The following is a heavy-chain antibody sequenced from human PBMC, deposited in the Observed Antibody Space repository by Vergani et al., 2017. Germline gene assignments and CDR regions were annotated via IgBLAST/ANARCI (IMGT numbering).Heavy chain of an antibody. CDR1: GATFRSNT. D-gene: IGHD6-13*01. CDR2: IIPVLGKT. J-gene: IGHJ3*02. CDR3: LYSSSLYDAFDI. V-gene: IGHV1-69*02. Sequence: QVQLVQSGAEVKKPGSSVKVSCKASGATFRSNTISWVRQVPGQGLEWMGRIIPVLGKTKYAQDFQGRLTITADTSTSTAYMELTSLRSQDTAVYYCLYSSSLYDAFDIWGQGTMVTVSS.